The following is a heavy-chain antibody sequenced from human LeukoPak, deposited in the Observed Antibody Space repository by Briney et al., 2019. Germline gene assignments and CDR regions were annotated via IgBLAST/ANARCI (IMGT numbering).Heavy chain of an antibody. CDR1: GGSISTRSNY. V-gene: IGHV4-39*01. J-gene: IGHJ6*03. D-gene: IGHD1-26*01. Sequence: SETLSLTCTVSGGSISTRSNYWGWIRQPPGKGLEWIGSLYYTGTTYYNPSLKSRVTISVDTSKNQFSLKLRSVTAADTAVYYCARSPTGDTTNFYYYYYMDVWGKGTTVTVSS. CDR2: LYYTGTT. CDR3: ARSPTGDTTNFYYYYYMDV.